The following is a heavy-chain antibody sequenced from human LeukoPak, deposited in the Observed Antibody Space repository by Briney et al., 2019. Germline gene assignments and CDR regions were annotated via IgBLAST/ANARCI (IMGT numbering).Heavy chain of an antibody. CDR1: GFTFSSYW. D-gene: IGHD5-18*01. CDR3: ARRALKWSTAFDY. J-gene: IGHJ4*02. CDR2: IKQDGSEK. Sequence: GGSRRLSCAASGFTFSSYWMSWVRQGPGKGREWVANIKQDGSEKYYVDSVKGRFTTSRDNAKNSLYLQMNSLRAEDTAVYYCARRALKWSTAFDYWGQGTLVTVSS. V-gene: IGHV3-7*01.